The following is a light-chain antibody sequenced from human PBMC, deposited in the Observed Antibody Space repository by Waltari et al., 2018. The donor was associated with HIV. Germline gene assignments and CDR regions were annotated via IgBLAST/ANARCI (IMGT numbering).Light chain of an antibody. CDR2: DVS. CDR3: SSYTKGTSLRV. Sequence: SALTQPDSVSRSPGQSINISCNGNSSDAAGSDYVHCYQQHPGKAPKLMISDVSKRPSGVSNRFSGSKSGTTASLTISGLQAEDEADYYCSSYTKGTSLRVFGTGTTVTVL. J-gene: IGLJ1*01. CDR1: SSDAAGSDY. V-gene: IGLV2-14*01.